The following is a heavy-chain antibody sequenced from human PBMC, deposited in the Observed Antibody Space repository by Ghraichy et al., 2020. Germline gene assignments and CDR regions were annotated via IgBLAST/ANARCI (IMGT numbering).Heavy chain of an antibody. D-gene: IGHD1-26*01. CDR1: GFTFDDYD. V-gene: IGHV3-9*01. CDR2: ITWGGGSM. Sequence: GGSLRLSCAASGFTFDDYDMHWVRQAPGKGLEWVSGITWGGGSMDYADSVKGRFTISRDNAKNSLYLQMNSLRPEDTAFYYCAKHHRSAQTGTYYQQGYFDHWGQGTLVTVSS. CDR3: AKHHRSAQTGTYYQQGYFDH. J-gene: IGHJ4*02.